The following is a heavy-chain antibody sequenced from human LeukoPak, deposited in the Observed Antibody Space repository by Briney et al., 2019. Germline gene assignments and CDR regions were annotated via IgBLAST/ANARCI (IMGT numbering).Heavy chain of an antibody. Sequence: RASVKVSCKASGYTFTNYDINWVRQATGQGLEWMGWMNPNTGNAGLAQRFQGRFTMTRDTSISTAYMELSSLRSEDTAVYYCARGRLAAAGGGRGIDPWGQGTLVTVSS. CDR1: GYTFTNYD. CDR3: ARGRLAAAGGGRGIDP. D-gene: IGHD6-13*01. J-gene: IGHJ5*02. V-gene: IGHV1-8*01. CDR2: MNPNTGNA.